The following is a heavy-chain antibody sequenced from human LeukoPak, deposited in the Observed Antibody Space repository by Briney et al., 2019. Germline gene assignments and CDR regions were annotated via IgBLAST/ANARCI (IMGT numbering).Heavy chain of an antibody. Sequence: SETLSLTCTVSGGSISSSSYYWGWIRQPPGKGLEWIGSIYYSGSAYYNPSLKSRVTISVDTSKNQFSLKLSSVTAADTAVYYCARNLVQLERRFDYWGQGTLVTASS. CDR3: ARNLVQLERRFDY. CDR2: IYYSGSA. J-gene: IGHJ4*02. D-gene: IGHD1-1*01. V-gene: IGHV4-39*01. CDR1: GGSISSSSYY.